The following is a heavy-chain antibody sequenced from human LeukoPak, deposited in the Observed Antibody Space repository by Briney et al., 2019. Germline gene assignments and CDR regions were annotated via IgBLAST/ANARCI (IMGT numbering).Heavy chain of an antibody. J-gene: IGHJ3*01. CDR3: ARSSYSSSSSV. CDR1: GFTFSGFW. D-gene: IGHD6-6*01. Sequence: GGSLRLSCAVSGFTFSGFWMSWSRQAPGKGLEWVASINSDGSEGYYADVVKGRFTISRDNAKNSLYLQINSLRAEDTAVYYRARSSYSSSSSVWGQGTMVTVSS. CDR2: INSDGSEG. V-gene: IGHV3-7*03.